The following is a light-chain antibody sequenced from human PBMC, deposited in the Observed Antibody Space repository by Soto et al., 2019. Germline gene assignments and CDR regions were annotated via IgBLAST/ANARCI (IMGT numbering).Light chain of an antibody. V-gene: IGKV3-20*01. CDR3: QQYGSSPPYS. J-gene: IGKJ2*03. Sequence: EIVLTHSPGTLALSPGERATLSSSASQSVRSNYLAWYQQQPGQAPRLLIYDASSRATGIPDRFSGSGSGTDFTLTISRLEPEDFAVYFCQQYGSSPPYSFGQGTKVDI. CDR2: DAS. CDR1: QSVRSNY.